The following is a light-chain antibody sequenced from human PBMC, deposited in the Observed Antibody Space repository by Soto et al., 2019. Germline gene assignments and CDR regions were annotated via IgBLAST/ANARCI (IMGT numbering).Light chain of an antibody. Sequence: ATLSCRASQSVSSSYLAWYQQKPGQAPRLLIYGASSRATGIPDRFSGSGSGTDFTLTISRLEPEDFAVYYCQQYGSSLRTFGQGTKV. CDR2: GAS. CDR1: QSVSSSY. J-gene: IGKJ1*01. V-gene: IGKV3-20*01. CDR3: QQYGSSLRT.